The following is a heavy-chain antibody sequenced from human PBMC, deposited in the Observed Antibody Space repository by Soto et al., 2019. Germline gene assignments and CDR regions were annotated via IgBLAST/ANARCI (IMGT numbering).Heavy chain of an antibody. V-gene: IGHV4-34*01. Sequence: SETLSLTCAVYGESFSGYYWSWIRQPPGKGLEWIGEINHSGSTNYNPSLKSRVTISVDTSKNQFSLKLSSVTAADTAVYYCARHPYCSSTSCYLFDYWGQGTLVTVSS. D-gene: IGHD2-2*01. J-gene: IGHJ4*02. CDR1: GESFSGYY. CDR3: ARHPYCSSTSCYLFDY. CDR2: INHSGST.